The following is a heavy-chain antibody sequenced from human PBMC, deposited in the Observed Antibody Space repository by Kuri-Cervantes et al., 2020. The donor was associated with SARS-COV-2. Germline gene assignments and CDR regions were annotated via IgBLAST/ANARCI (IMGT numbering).Heavy chain of an antibody. Sequence: LSLTCAASGFTFSSYWMHWVRQAPGKGLVWVSRINSDGSTTSYADSVKGRFTISRDNSKNILYLQMNSLRVEDTAVYYCARDAEIYCSSISCYYGMDVWGQGTTVTVSS. V-gene: IGHV3-74*01. CDR3: ARDAEIYCSSISCYYGMDV. CDR1: GFTFSSYW. CDR2: INSDGSTT. J-gene: IGHJ6*02. D-gene: IGHD2-2*01.